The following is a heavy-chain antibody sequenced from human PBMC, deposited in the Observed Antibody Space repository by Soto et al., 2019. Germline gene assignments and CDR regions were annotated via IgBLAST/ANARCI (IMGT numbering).Heavy chain of an antibody. CDR3: ATDRGIGGPAAMEVYFDY. V-gene: IGHV1-24*01. J-gene: IGHJ4*02. Sequence: ASVKVSYNVSAYTLTELSMHWVRQAPAKGLERMGGFDPEDGETIYAQKFQGRVTMTEDTSTDTAYMELSSLRSEDTAVYYSATDRGIGGPAAMEVYFDYWGQATLVTVSS. CDR1: AYTLTELS. D-gene: IGHD2-2*01. CDR2: FDPEDGET.